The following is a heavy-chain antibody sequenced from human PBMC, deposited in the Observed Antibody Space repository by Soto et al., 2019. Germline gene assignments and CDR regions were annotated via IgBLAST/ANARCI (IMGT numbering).Heavy chain of an antibody. D-gene: IGHD4-17*01. CDR3: ARVRKGDYVYYYYYGMDV. Sequence: PGGSLRLSCAASGFTFSDYYMSWIRQAPGKGLEWVSYISSSGSTIYYADSVKGRFTISRDNAKNSLYLQMNSLRAEDTAVYYFARVRKGDYVYYYYYGMDVWGQGTTVTVSS. V-gene: IGHV3-11*01. CDR2: ISSSGSTI. J-gene: IGHJ6*02. CDR1: GFTFSDYY.